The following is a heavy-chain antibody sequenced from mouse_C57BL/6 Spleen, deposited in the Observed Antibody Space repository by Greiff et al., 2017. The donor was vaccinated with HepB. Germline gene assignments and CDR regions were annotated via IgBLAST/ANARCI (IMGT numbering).Heavy chain of an antibody. CDR1: GYSITSGYD. J-gene: IGHJ2*01. D-gene: IGHD2-3*01. Sequence: EVHLVESGPGMVKPSQSLSLTCTVTGYSITSGYDWHWIRHFPGNKLEWMGYISYSGRTNYNPSLKSRISITHDTSKNHFFLKLNSVTTEDTATYYCAREDDGRGYFDYWGQGTTLTVSS. CDR3: AREDDGRGYFDY. CDR2: ISYSGRT. V-gene: IGHV3-1*01.